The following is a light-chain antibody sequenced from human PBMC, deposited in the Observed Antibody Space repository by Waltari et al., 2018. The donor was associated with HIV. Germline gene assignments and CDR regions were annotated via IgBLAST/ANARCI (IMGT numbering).Light chain of an antibody. J-gene: IGKJ2*03. V-gene: IGKV3-20*01. CDR1: QSVSSSY. Sequence: EIVLTQSPGPLSLSPGERTTLSCRASQSVSSSYLAWYQQKPGQDPRLLIYGASSRATGIPDKFSGSGSGTDFTLTISRLEPEDFAVYYCQQYGSSPYSFGPGTKLEI. CDR3: QQYGSSPYS. CDR2: GAS.